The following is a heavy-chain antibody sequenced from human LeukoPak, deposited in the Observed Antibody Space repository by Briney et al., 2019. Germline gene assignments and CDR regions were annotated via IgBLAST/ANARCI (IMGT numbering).Heavy chain of an antibody. CDR1: GFTFSSYS. V-gene: IGHV3-21*01. Sequence: GGSLRLSCAAPGFTFSSYSRNGVRQAPGKGLEWGSSISSSSSYIYYADSVKGRFTISRDNSKNTVYLHMNSLRAEDTAVYYCARARVEMGTNYYLDWWGQGTLVTVSS. CDR3: ARARVEMGTNYYLDW. CDR2: ISSSSSYI. D-gene: IGHD5-24*01. J-gene: IGHJ4*02.